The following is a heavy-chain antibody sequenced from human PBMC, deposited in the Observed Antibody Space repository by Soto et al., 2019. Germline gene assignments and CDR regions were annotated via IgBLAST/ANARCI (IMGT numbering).Heavy chain of an antibody. CDR1: GDSISGLY. V-gene: IGHV4-4*07. Sequence: PSETLSLTCTVSGDSISGLYWTWIRQPAGKGLAWIGGIYSSGDTYHNQYLKSRVSISVDTSKNQFSLTRTSVTAADTAVYVCCRDSSSSFFYWGHGILVTDAS. J-gene: IGHJ1*01. CDR2: IYSSGDT. D-gene: IGHD3-22*01. CDR3: CRDSSSSFFY.